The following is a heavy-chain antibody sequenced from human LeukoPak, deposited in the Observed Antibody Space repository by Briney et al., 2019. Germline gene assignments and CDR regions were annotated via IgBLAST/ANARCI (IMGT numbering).Heavy chain of an antibody. V-gene: IGHV1-2*06. Sequence: ASVKVSCKASGYTFTSYDINWVRQATGQGLEWMGRINPNSGDTNYAQKFQGRVTMTRDTSISTAYMELSRLRSDDTAVYYCARDYCSSTSCLFDYWGQGTLVTVSS. D-gene: IGHD2-2*01. CDR1: GYTFTSYD. J-gene: IGHJ4*02. CDR2: INPNSGDT. CDR3: ARDYCSSTSCLFDY.